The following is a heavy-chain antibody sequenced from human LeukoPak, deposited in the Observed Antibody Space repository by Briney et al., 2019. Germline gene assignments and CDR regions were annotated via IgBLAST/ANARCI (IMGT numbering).Heavy chain of an antibody. CDR3: AREGTIFGVVTLDY. Sequence: PSETLSLTCTVSGGSISSYYWSWIRQPAGKGLGWIGRIYTSGSTNYNPSLKSRVTMSVDTSKNQFSLKLSSVTAADTAVYYCAREGTIFGVVTLDYWGQGTLVTVSS. V-gene: IGHV4-4*07. J-gene: IGHJ4*02. CDR1: GGSISSYY. CDR2: IYTSGST. D-gene: IGHD3-3*01.